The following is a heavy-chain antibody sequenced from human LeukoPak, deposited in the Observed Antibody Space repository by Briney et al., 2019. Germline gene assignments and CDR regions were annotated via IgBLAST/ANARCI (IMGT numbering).Heavy chain of an antibody. CDR1: GYTFTGYY. Sequence: ASVKVSCKASGYTFTGYYMHWVRQAPGQGLEWMGWIDPNSGSTNYAQKFQGRVTMTRDTSISTAYMELSRLRSDDTAVYYCASESSAVPAAGNWFDPWGQGTLVTVSS. CDR2: IDPNSGST. V-gene: IGHV1-2*02. D-gene: IGHD2-2*01. J-gene: IGHJ5*02. CDR3: ASESSAVPAAGNWFDP.